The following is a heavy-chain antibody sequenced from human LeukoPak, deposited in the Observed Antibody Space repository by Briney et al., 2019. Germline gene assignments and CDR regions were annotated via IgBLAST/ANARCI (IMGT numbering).Heavy chain of an antibody. Sequence: GGSLRLSCAASGITFSSYAMSWVRQAPGKGLEWVSAISGSGGSTYYADSVKGRFTISRDNSKNTLYLQMNSLRAEDTAVYYCAKVLGGNSAAFDYWGQGTLVTVSS. CDR2: ISGSGGST. CDR1: GITFSSYA. D-gene: IGHD4-23*01. V-gene: IGHV3-23*01. J-gene: IGHJ4*02. CDR3: AKVLGGNSAAFDY.